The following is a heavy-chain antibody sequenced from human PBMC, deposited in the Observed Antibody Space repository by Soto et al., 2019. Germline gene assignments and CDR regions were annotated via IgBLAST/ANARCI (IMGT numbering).Heavy chain of an antibody. J-gene: IGHJ6*02. D-gene: IGHD2-21*02. CDR1: GGTFSSYA. CDR3: ERHPPYSDNRMVVPANYGMDA. Sequence: QLQLVQSGAEVTKPGSSVKVSCKASGGTFSSYAFSWVRQAPGQGLEWMGGIIPIFGRANYAKKFQGRVTITADESTRTGYMELSSLRPQDTAVYDCERHPPYSDNRMVVPANYGMDAWGQWTTVTVSS. V-gene: IGHV1-69*12. CDR2: IIPIFGRA.